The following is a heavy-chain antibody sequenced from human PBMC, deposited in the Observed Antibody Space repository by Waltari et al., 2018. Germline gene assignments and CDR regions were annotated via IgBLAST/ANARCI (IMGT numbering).Heavy chain of an antibody. Sequence: QVQLQESGPGLVKPSETQSLTCTVSGGSISSYYWSWIRQPPGKGLEWIGYIYYSGSTNYNPSLKSRVTISVDTSKNQFSLKLSSVTAADTAVYYCACEASRRDGYNHYWGQGTLVTVSS. V-gene: IGHV4-59*01. J-gene: IGHJ4*02. D-gene: IGHD5-12*01. CDR1: GGSISSYY. CDR2: IYYSGST. CDR3: ACEASRRDGYNHY.